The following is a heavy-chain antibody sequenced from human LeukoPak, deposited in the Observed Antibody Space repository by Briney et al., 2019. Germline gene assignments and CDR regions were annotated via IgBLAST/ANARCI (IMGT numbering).Heavy chain of an antibody. CDR1: GFTFSSYA. J-gene: IGHJ4*02. D-gene: IGHD1-7*01. Sequence: HPGGSLRLSCAASGFTFSSYAMSWVRQAPGKGLEWVAVIWYDGSSKYYADSVKGRFTISRDNSKNTLYLQMNSLRAEDTAVYYCARRGHNWNYVDYWGQGTLVTVSS. V-gene: IGHV3-33*08. CDR2: IWYDGSSK. CDR3: ARRGHNWNYVDY.